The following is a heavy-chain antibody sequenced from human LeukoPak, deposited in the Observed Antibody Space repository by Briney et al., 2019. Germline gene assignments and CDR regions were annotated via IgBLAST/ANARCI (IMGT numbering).Heavy chain of an antibody. V-gene: IGHV3-7*01. Sequence: PGGSLRLSCVASGFTFSSYWMTWVRQAPGKGLEWVANIKTDGSLTYYVDSVKGRFTISRDNAKNSLYLQMNSLRAEDTAVYYCARGPSGYHNTGGQGTLVTVSS. D-gene: IGHD5-12*01. CDR2: IKTDGSLT. CDR3: ARGPSGYHNT. CDR1: GFTFSSYW. J-gene: IGHJ4*02.